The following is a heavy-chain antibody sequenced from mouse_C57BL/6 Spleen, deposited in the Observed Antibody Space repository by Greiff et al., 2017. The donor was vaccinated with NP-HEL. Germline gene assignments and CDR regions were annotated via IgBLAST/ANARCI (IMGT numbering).Heavy chain of an antibody. CDR2: IDPSDSYT. CDR3: ARSGDYGNPYYFDY. Sequence: QVQLKQPGAELVRPGTSVKLSCKASGYTFTSYWMHWVKQRPGQGLEWIGVIDPSDSYTNYNQKFKGKATLTVDTSSSTAYMQLSSLTSEDSAVYYCARSGDYGNPYYFDYWGQGTTLTVSS. J-gene: IGHJ2*01. D-gene: IGHD2-1*01. V-gene: IGHV1-59*01. CDR1: GYTFTSYW.